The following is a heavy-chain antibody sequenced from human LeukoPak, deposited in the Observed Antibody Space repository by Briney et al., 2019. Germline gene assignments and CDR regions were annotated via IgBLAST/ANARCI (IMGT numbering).Heavy chain of an antibody. CDR3: ARDTFLADSYGRLYY. D-gene: IGHD5-18*01. Sequence: ASVKVSCKASGYTFTSYGISWVRQAPGQGLEWMGWISAYNGNTNYAQKLQGRVTMTTDTSTSTAYMELRSLRSDDTAVYYCARDTFLADSYGRLYYWGQGTLVTVSP. J-gene: IGHJ4*02. CDR1: GYTFTSYG. V-gene: IGHV1-18*01. CDR2: ISAYNGNT.